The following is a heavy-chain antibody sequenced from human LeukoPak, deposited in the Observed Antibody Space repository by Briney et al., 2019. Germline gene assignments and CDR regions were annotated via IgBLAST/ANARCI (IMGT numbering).Heavy chain of an antibody. CDR2: INPNSGGT. V-gene: IGHV1-2*06. CDR3: ARVKDRDFWSGYQEP. D-gene: IGHD3-3*01. J-gene: IGHJ5*02. Sequence: ASVKVSCKASGYTFTGYYMHWVRQAPGQGLEWMGRINPNSGGTNYAQKFQGRVTMARDTSISTAYMELSRLRSEDTAVYYCARVKDRDFWSGYQEPWGQGTLVTVSS. CDR1: GYTFTGYY.